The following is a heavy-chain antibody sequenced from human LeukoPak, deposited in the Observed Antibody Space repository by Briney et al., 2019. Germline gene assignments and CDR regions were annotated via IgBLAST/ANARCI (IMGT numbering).Heavy chain of an antibody. CDR3: ARPYSSGDWFDP. J-gene: IGHJ5*02. CDR1: GGSISSGGYS. D-gene: IGHD6-19*01. CDR2: IYHSGST. V-gene: IGHV4-30-2*01. Sequence: PSETLSLTCAVSGGSISSGGYSWSWIRQPPGKGLEWIGYIYHSGSTYYNPSLKSRVTISVDRSKNQFSLKLSSVTAADTAVYYCARPYSSGDWFDPWGQGTLVTVSS.